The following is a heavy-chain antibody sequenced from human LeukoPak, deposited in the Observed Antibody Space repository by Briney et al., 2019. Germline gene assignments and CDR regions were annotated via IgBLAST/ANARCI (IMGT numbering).Heavy chain of an antibody. Sequence: GGSLRLSCAASGFTVNNYAMTWVRQAPGKGLEWVSAISDSGDTTYYADSVKGRFTISRDNSKNTLYVQMSSLRAEDTALYYCAKDGSGSSVSPNWLDPWGQGTLVTVSS. V-gene: IGHV3-23*01. CDR3: AKDGSGSSVSPNWLDP. CDR1: GFTVNNYA. CDR2: ISDSGDTT. J-gene: IGHJ5*02. D-gene: IGHD3-10*01.